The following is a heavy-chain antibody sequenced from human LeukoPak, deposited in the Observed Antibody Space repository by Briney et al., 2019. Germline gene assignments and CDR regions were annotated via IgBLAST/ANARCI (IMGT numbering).Heavy chain of an antibody. J-gene: IGHJ4*02. Sequence: PSETLSLTCAVYGGSFSGYYWNWNRQPPGKGLEWIGDINHSGSTNYNPSLKTRVIISVDTSKNQFSLKLSSVTAADTAVYYCAREGGPYRPLDYSGQRTLVTVSS. CDR2: INHSGST. V-gene: IGHV4-34*01. CDR1: GGSFSGYY. CDR3: AREGGPYRPLDY.